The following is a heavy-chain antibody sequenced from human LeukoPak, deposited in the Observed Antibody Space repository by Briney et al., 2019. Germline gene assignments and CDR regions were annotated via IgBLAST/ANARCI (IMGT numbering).Heavy chain of an antibody. D-gene: IGHD1-26*01. J-gene: IGHJ5*02. CDR3: ARGGNREYELLLNWFDP. CDR2: IIPAFGAA. Sequence: SVKVSCTASGGAFNSFVISWVRQAPGQGLEWMGGIIPAFGAANYAQRFQGRVTITADESTSTVYMEMTGLRSEDAAVYYCARGGNREYELLLNWFDPWGQGTPVSVSS. CDR1: GGAFNSFV. V-gene: IGHV1-69*13.